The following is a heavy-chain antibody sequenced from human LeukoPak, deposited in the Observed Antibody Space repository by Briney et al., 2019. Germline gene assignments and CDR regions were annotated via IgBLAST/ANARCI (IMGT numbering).Heavy chain of an antibody. J-gene: IGHJ4*02. CDR1: GGTFSSYA. CDR3: ASPLLDIAAAPDY. CDR2: IIPIFGTA. V-gene: IGHV1-69*06. Sequence: GASVKVSCKASGGTFSSYAISWVRQAPGQGLEWMGGIIPIFGTANYAQKFQGRVTITADKSTSTAYMELSSLRSEDTAVYYCASPLLDIAAAPDYWGQGTLVTVSS. D-gene: IGHD6-13*01.